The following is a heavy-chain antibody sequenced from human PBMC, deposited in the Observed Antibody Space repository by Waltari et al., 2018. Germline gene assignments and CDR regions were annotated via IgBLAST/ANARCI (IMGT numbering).Heavy chain of an antibody. D-gene: IGHD6-13*01. V-gene: IGHV3-21*01. Sequence: EVQLVESGGGLVKPGGSLRLSCAASGFTFSSYSMNWVRQAPGKGLEWVSSISSSSSYIYYADSVKGRFTISRDNAKNSLYLQMNSLRAEDTAVYYCARYRGPISSSLAYWGQGTLVTVSS. CDR3: ARYRGPISSSLAY. CDR1: GFTFSSYS. CDR2: ISSSSSYI. J-gene: IGHJ4*02.